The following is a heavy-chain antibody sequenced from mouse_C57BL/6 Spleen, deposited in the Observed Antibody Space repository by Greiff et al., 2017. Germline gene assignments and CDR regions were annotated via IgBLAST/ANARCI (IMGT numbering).Heavy chain of an antibody. CDR2: LWSGGST. Sequence: QVQLKESGPGLVQPSQSLSITCTVSGFSLTSYGVHWVRQSPGKGLEWLGVLWSGGSTDYNAAFISRLSISKDNSKSQVFFKMNSLQADDTAIYYCARLYYSNYSYYAMDYWGQGTSVTVSS. J-gene: IGHJ4*01. D-gene: IGHD2-5*01. CDR1: GFSLTSYG. V-gene: IGHV2-2*01. CDR3: ARLYYSNYSYYAMDY.